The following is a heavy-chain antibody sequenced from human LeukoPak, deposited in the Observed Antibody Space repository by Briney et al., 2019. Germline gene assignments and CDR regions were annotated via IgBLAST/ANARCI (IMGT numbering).Heavy chain of an antibody. CDR3: ARGREQLVSY. V-gene: IGHV3-7*01. J-gene: IGHJ4*02. CDR2: INQDESAK. CDR1: GFSFSSYW. D-gene: IGHD6-6*01. Sequence: GGSLRLSCEGSGFSFSSYWMSWVRQAPGKGLEWVASINQDESAKFYVDSVKGRFTISRDNAKNSLYLQMNSLRAEDTAVYYCARGREQLVSYWGQGTLVTVSS.